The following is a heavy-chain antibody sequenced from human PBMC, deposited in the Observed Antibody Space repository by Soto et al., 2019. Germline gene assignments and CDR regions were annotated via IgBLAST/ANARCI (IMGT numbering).Heavy chain of an antibody. D-gene: IGHD3-10*01. Sequence: ASVKVSCKGSGYTFIGYYIHWVRQAPGQGLEWMGWIDPHSGVTNYAQQFQGRVTMTRDTSISTAYMELNSLRSGDMAVYYCARDSSGHTYGFVRGPGTLVTVSS. CDR2: IDPHSGVT. CDR3: ARDSSGHTYGFV. J-gene: IGHJ4*02. V-gene: IGHV1-2*02. CDR1: GYTFIGYY.